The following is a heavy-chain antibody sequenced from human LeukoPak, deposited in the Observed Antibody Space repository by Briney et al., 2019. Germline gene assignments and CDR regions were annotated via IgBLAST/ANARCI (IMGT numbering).Heavy chain of an antibody. CDR1: GYTFTGYY. J-gene: IGHJ6*02. CDR3: ARSASMVRGVIIPSSYYYYGMDV. CDR2: INPNSGGT. V-gene: IGHV1-2*02. D-gene: IGHD3-10*01. Sequence: ASVKVSCKATGYTFTGYYMHWVRQAPGQGLEWMGWINPNSGGTNYAQKFQGRVTMTRDTSISTAYMELSRLRSDDTAVYYCARSASMVRGVIIPSSYYYYGMDVWGQGTTVTVSS.